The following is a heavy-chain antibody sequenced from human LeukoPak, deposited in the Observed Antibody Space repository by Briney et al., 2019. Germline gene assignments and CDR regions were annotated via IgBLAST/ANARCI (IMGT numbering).Heavy chain of an antibody. CDR1: GGTFSSYA. Sequence: SVKVSCKASGGTFSSYAISWVRQAPGQGLEWMGGIIPIFGTANYAQKFQGRVTITADESTSTAYMELSGLRSEDTAVYYCAILAAADRRLYYYYMDVWGKGTTVTVSS. D-gene: IGHD6-13*01. J-gene: IGHJ6*03. CDR2: IIPIFGTA. CDR3: AILAAADRRLYYYYMDV. V-gene: IGHV1-69*13.